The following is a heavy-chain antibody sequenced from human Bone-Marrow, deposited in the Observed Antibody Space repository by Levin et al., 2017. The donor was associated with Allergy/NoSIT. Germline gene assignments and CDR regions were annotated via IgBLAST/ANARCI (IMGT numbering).Heavy chain of an antibody. D-gene: IGHD1-26*01. J-gene: IGHJ4*02. Sequence: LSLTCAASGFTFRSSWMSWVRPAPGKGLEWVANIKQDGSEKDYVDSVKGRFTISRDNAKNSLYLQMNSLRAEDTAVYYCARGGRYSEGWGQGTLVTVSS. V-gene: IGHV3-7*01. CDR1: GFTFRSSW. CDR3: ARGGRYSEG. CDR2: IKQDGSEK.